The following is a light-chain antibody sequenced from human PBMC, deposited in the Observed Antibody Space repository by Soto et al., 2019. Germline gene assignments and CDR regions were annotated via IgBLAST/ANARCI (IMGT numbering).Light chain of an antibody. CDR2: KAS. CDR3: QQYNSWWT. J-gene: IGKJ2*02. V-gene: IGKV1-5*03. CDR1: ESSSSW. Sequence: DIQMTQSPSTLSASVGDRVTITCRASESSSSWLAWYQQKPGKATKLLIYKASSLESGVPSRFSGSGSGTEFTLTISSLQPDDFATYYCQQYNSWWTFGQGTKLEIK.